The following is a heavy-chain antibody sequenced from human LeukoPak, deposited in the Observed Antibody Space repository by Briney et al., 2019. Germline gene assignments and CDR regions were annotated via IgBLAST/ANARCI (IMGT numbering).Heavy chain of an antibody. V-gene: IGHV1-2*02. D-gene: IGHD5-12*01. Sequence: ASVKVSCKASGYTFTGYYMHWVRQAPGQGLEWMGWINPNSGGTNYAQKFQGRVTMTRDTSISTACMELSRLRSDDTAVYYCARSKVYIVATFKPLTWGQGTLVTVSS. CDR2: INPNSGGT. CDR1: GYTFTGYY. J-gene: IGHJ4*02. CDR3: ARSKVYIVATFKPLT.